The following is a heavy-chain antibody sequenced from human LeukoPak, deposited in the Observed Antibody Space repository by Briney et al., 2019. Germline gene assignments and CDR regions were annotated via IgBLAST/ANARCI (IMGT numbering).Heavy chain of an antibody. J-gene: IGHJ3*02. CDR1: GGSISSYY. CDR3: ARKSDYAPPWYGFDI. V-gene: IGHV4-59*08. Sequence: PSETLSLTCTASGGSISSYYWSWIRQPPGKGLEWIGYIYYRGSTNYNPSLKGRVTISVDTSKNQVSLKLSSVIAADTAVYYCARKSDYAPPWYGFDIWGQGTMVTVSS. D-gene: IGHD4-17*01. CDR2: IYYRGST.